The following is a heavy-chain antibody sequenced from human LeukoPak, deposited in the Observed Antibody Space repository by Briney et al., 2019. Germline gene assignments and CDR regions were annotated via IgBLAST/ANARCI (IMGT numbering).Heavy chain of an antibody. CDR2: INPNSGGT. CDR1: GYTLTELS. CDR3: AREDRIAAAGTFDP. J-gene: IGHJ5*02. D-gene: IGHD6-13*01. V-gene: IGHV1-2*02. Sequence: ASVKVSCKVSGYTLTELSMHWVRQAPGQGLEWMGWINPNSGGTNYAQKFQGRVTMTRDTSISTAYMELSRLRSDDTAVYYCAREDRIAAAGTFDPWGQGTLVTVSS.